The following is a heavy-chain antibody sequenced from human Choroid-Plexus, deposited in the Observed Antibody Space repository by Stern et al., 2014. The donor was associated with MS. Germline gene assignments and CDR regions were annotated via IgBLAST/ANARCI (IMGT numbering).Heavy chain of an antibody. Sequence: QVQLQQSGAEVKKPESSVKVSCKASGGSFSSLDISWVRQAPGQRLEWLGEISPTFGVANYAQNFQGRVTFTADESTSTAYMELSSLRSEDTAVYYCARHQGGVAANWGQGTLVTVSS. CDR2: ISPTFGVA. J-gene: IGHJ4*02. CDR3: ARHQGGVAAN. CDR1: GGSFSSLD. D-gene: IGHD6-13*01. V-gene: IGHV1-69*01.